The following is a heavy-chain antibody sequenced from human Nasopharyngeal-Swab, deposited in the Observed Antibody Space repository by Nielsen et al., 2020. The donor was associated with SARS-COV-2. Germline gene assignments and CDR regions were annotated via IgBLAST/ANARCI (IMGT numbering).Heavy chain of an antibody. CDR3: AKETGTTGTPLFDS. J-gene: IGHJ4*02. D-gene: IGHD1/OR15-1a*01. V-gene: IGHV3-23*01. CDR2: IDDSGGT. CDR1: GFTFTSYA. Sequence: GESLKISCAASGFTFTSYAMSWVRQTPEEGLKWVAGIDDSGGTYYADSVKGRFTISRDNSKNTVYLQMDSLRSEDTATYFCAKETGTTGTPLFDSWGQGTLVTVSS.